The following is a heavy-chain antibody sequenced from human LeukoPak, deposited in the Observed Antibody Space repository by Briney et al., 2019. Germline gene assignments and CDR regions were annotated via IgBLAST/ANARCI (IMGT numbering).Heavy chain of an antibody. J-gene: IGHJ6*03. D-gene: IGHD6-13*01. CDR2: INPSGGST. V-gene: IGHV1-46*01. CDR3: ARDLVVQLVRDYYYYYYMDV. Sequence: ASVTVSFKASGYTFTIYYMHWVRQAPGQGREGMGIINPSGGSTSYAQKFQGRVTMTRDMSTSTVYMELSSLRSEDTAVYYCARDLVVQLVRDYYYYYYMDVWGKGTTVTVSS. CDR1: GYTFTIYY.